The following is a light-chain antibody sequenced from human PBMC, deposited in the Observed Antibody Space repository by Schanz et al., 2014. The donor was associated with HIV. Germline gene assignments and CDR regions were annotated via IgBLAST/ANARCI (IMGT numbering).Light chain of an antibody. CDR1: YSDIGAYLY. J-gene: IGLJ3*02. CDR3: SSYTSSSTWV. CDR2: GVT. Sequence: QSALTQPASVSGSPGQSITIPCTGTYSDIGAYLYVSWYQQHPGRAPKLLIYGVTDRPSGVSHRFSGSKSDNTAALTISGLQADDEADYYCSSYTSSSTWVFGGGTKLTV. V-gene: IGLV2-14*01.